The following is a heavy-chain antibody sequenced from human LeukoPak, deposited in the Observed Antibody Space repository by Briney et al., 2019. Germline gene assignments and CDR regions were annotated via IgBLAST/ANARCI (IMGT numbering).Heavy chain of an antibody. V-gene: IGHV3-74*01. D-gene: IGHD7-27*01. J-gene: IGHJ4*02. CDR2: INGDGSAT. CDR1: GFTFSGHW. CDR3: ARDLNWGQVDY. Sequence: PGGSLRLSCAASGFTFSGHWMHWLRQAPEKGLAWVSRINGDGSATNYAGSMKGRFTISRDNARNIVYLQMNSLSEDDTAVYYCARDLNWGQVDYWGQGTLVTVSS.